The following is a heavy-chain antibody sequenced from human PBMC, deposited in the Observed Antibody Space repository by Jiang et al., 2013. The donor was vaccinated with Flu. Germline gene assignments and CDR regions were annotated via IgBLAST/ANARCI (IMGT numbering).Heavy chain of an antibody. J-gene: IGHJ5*01. Sequence: GRIYSSGSPYYNPSLNSRATISVHTSKNQFSLELSSVTAADTAVYYCAGAYYDVLTGYFRGVDSWGQGAPVTVSS. D-gene: IGHD3-9*01. CDR2: IYSSGSP. V-gene: IGHV4-61*02. CDR3: AGAYYDVLTGYFRGVDS.